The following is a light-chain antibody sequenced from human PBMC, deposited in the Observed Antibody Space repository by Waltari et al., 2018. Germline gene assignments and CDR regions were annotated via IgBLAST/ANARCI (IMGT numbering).Light chain of an antibody. J-gene: IGLJ1*01. V-gene: IGLV2-23*02. CDR2: EIK. CDR1: TSDVDTLHL. Sequence: QFALTQPASVSGSPGQSITISCTAPTSDVDTLHLVPWYQRQPSGNPKLLIYEIKQPPSGMSNRCSASKSAKTASLTFTGRQAEAEASYFCCTLAGGGIYVYGRRNHVTV. CDR3: CTLAGGGIYV.